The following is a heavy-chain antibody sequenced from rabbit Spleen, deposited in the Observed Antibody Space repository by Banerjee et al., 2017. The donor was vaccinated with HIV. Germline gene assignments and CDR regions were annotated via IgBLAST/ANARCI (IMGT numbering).Heavy chain of an antibody. D-gene: IGHD1-1*01. Sequence: QSLEESGGDLVKPGASLTLTCIASGFSFSSSYDMCWVRQAPGKGLDWIACIDTNDGDTDYANWPKGRFTISKASSTTVTLQMTSLTAADTATYFCARNYVNAFDPWGPGTLVTVS. CDR2: IDTNDGDT. V-gene: IGHV1S40*01. J-gene: IGHJ2*01. CDR1: GFSFSSSYD. CDR3: ARNYVNAFDP.